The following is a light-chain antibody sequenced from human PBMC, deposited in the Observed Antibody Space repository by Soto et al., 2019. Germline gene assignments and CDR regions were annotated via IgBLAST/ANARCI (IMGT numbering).Light chain of an antibody. V-gene: IGKV3-20*01. Sequence: EIVLTQSPGTLSLSPGERATLSCRASQSVSSSHLVWYQQKPGQAPRLLIYDASSRATGIPDRFSGSGSGTDFTLTISRLEPEDFAVYYCQQYGSTPLTFGGGTKVEIK. CDR2: DAS. CDR1: QSVSSSH. CDR3: QQYGSTPLT. J-gene: IGKJ4*01.